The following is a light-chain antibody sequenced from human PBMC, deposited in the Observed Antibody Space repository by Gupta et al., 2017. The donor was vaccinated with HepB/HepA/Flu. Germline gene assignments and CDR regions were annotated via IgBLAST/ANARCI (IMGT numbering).Light chain of an antibody. CDR1: SSDVVGYNY. V-gene: IGLV2-14*03. CDR3: SSSKTSTTPHV. Sequence: QSALTQPASVSGSPGQSITISCTGTSSDVVGYNYVSWYQQHPGKAPKLMMYYVSNSPSGVSNRYSGSKSGNTASPHTIGVQTGEEADDYYSSSKTSTTPHVFGTGTKVTVL. J-gene: IGLJ1*01. CDR2: YVS.